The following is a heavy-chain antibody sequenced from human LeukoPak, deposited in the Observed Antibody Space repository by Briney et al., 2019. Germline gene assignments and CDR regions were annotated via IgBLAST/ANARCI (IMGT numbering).Heavy chain of an antibody. J-gene: IGHJ4*02. CDR1: GDTFSSYA. D-gene: IGHD5-18*01. CDR2: IIPILGIA. Sequence: SVKVSCKASGDTFSSYAISWVRQAPGQGLEWMGRIIPILGIANYAQKFQGRVTITAGKSTSTAYMELSSLRSEDTAVYYCARGIRGYSYGPDIVGLDYWGQGTLVTVSS. CDR3: ARGIRGYSYGPDIVGLDY. V-gene: IGHV1-69*04.